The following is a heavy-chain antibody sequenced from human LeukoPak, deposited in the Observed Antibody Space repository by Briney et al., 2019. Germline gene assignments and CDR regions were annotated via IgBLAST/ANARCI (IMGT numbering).Heavy chain of an antibody. Sequence: GGSLRLSCAAPEFNFNKYDMTWARQAPGKGLEWVSTITGRSDKTYYTDSVKGRFVTSRDNSKDTLYLQMNSLRAEDTALYYCAKGGWLDDLGQGALVTVSS. D-gene: IGHD6-19*01. CDR2: ITGRSDKT. V-gene: IGHV3-23*01. J-gene: IGHJ4*02. CDR1: EFNFNKYD. CDR3: AKGGWLDD.